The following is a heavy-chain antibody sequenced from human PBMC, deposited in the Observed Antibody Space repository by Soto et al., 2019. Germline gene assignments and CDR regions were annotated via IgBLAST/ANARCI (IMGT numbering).Heavy chain of an antibody. CDR1: GYSFTSYW. V-gene: IGHV5-51*01. D-gene: IGHD2-15*01. CDR2: IYPGDSDT. J-gene: IGHJ4*02. Sequence: GESLKISCKGSGYSFTSYWIGWVRQMPGKGLERMGIIYPGDSDTRYSPSFQGQVTISADKSISTAYLQWSSLKASDTAMYYCARHGGDCSGGSCSRPFDYWGQGTLVTVSS. CDR3: ARHGGDCSGGSCSRPFDY.